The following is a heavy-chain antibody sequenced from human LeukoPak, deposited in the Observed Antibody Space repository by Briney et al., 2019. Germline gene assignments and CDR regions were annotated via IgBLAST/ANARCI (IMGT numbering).Heavy chain of an antibody. D-gene: IGHD6-19*01. CDR2: IYYSGST. CDR1: GDFISSYY. J-gene: IGHJ4*02. Sequence: SETLSLTCTVSGDFISSYYWNWIRQPPGEGLEWIGYIYYSGSTNYNPSLKSRVTISIDTSKNQFSLKLSSVTAADTAVYYCAIPPGYSSGWYAYWGQGPLVTVSS. V-gene: IGHV4-59*01. CDR3: AIPPGYSSGWYAY.